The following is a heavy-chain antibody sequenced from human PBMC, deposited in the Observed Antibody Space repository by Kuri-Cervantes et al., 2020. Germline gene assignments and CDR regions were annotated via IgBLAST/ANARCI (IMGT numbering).Heavy chain of an antibody. J-gene: IGHJ4*02. CDR3: ARGRWFLDY. CDR1: GFTFSSYD. CDR2: IGTAGDT. Sequence: GESLKISCAASGFTFSSYDMHWVRQATGKGLEWVSAIGTAGDTYYPGSVKGRFTISRENAKNSLYLQMNSLRAEDTAVYYCARGRWFLDYWGQGTLVTVSS. V-gene: IGHV3-13*01. D-gene: IGHD2-15*01.